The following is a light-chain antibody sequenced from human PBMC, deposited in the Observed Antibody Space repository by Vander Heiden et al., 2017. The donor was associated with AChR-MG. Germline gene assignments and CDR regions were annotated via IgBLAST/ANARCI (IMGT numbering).Light chain of an antibody. CDR3: AAWDDSFWV. Sequence: QSVLTQPPSASGTPGQRVTIPCSGSSSNIGSNTVNWYQQHPGTAPKLLIYSNNQRPSGVPDRFSGSKSGTSASLAISGLQSEDEADYYCAAWDDSFWVFGGGTKLTVL. J-gene: IGLJ3*02. CDR2: SNN. V-gene: IGLV1-44*01. CDR1: SSNIGSNT.